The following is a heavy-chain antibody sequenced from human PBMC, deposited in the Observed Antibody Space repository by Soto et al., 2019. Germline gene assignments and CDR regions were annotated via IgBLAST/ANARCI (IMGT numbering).Heavy chain of an antibody. Sequence: EVQLLESGGGLVQPGGSLRLSCAASGFTFSSYAMTWVRQAPGKGLEWVSALSGSGVSTYYADSVKGRFTISRDKSKHTLYLQMNTLGAEDTAVYYCAKGGGSKDYYDTSGYYLYYYYAMDVWGQGTTVTVSS. V-gene: IGHV3-23*01. CDR2: LSGSGVST. D-gene: IGHD3-22*01. J-gene: IGHJ6*02. CDR1: GFTFSSYA. CDR3: AKGGGSKDYYDTSGYYLYYYYAMDV.